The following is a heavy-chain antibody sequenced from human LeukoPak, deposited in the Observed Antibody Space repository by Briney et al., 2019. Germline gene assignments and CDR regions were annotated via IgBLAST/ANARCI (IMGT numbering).Heavy chain of an antibody. CDR1: GFTFSSYA. CDR2: ISGSGGST. Sequence: PGGSMRLASAAYGFTFSSYAMSWVRQAPGKGLEWVSAISGSGGSTYYADSVKGRFTISRDNAKNSLYLQMNSLRAEDTALYHCARQPTDYGDYYFDYWGQGTLVTVSS. J-gene: IGHJ4*02. V-gene: IGHV3-23*01. CDR3: ARQPTDYGDYYFDY. D-gene: IGHD4-17*01.